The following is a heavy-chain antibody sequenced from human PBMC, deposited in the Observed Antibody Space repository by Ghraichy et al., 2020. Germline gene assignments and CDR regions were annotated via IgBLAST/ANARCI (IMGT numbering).Heavy chain of an antibody. J-gene: IGHJ5*02. CDR1: GGSISSSSYY. CDR2: IYYSGST. CDR3: ARHVAQATTVTNNWFDP. V-gene: IGHV4-39*01. Sequence: SETLSLTCTVSGGSISSSSYYWGWIRQPPGKGLEWIGSIYYSGSTYYNPSLKSRVTISVDTSQNQFSLKLSSVTAADTAVYYCARHVAQATTVTNNWFDPWGQGTLVTVSS. D-gene: IGHD4-17*01.